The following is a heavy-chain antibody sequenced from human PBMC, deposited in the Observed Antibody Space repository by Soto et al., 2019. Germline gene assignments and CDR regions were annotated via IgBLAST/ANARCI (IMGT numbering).Heavy chain of an antibody. CDR3: ARDLGKLITPEQ. CDR1: VGSIRSGGYN. J-gene: IGHJ1*01. D-gene: IGHD7-27*01. Sequence: LSLTCTVSVGSIRSGGYNWSWMLHPPGKGLEWIGYIFHTGNTYYNPSLKIRVTISVDTSQNLFSLRLSSVTAADTALYYCARDLGKLITPEQWGQGVLVTVSS. V-gene: IGHV4-31*03. CDR2: IFHTGNT.